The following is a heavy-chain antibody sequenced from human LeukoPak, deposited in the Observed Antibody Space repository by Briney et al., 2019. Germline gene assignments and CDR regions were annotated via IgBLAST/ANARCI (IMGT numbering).Heavy chain of an antibody. J-gene: IGHJ4*02. CDR2: NSHIGST. D-gene: IGHD5-12*01. CDR1: GGSISTYY. CDR3: ARVGPSGYDYYFDY. V-gene: IGHV4-59*01. Sequence: SITGTVSGGSISTYYWSWIRQPPGKGLEWIGYNSHIGSTNYNPSLKSRVTISVDTSKNQFSLKLSSVTAADTAVYYCARVGPSGYDYYFDYWGQGTLVTVAS.